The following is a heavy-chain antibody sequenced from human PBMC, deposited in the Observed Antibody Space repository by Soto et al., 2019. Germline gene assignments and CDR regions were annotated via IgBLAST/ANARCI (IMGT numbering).Heavy chain of an antibody. CDR1: GFTFSNYE. CDR3: ARGLRIYYDRSGLHY. J-gene: IGHJ4*02. CDR2: ISYTGSTI. Sequence: EVQLVESGGGLVQPGGSLRLYCAASGFTFSNYEMNWVRQTPGKGLEWVSYISYTGSTIYYADSVRGRFTISRDNSKNSLYLQMNSLRVEDTAVYYCARGLRIYYDRSGLHYWGQGTPVTVSS. D-gene: IGHD3-22*01. V-gene: IGHV3-48*03.